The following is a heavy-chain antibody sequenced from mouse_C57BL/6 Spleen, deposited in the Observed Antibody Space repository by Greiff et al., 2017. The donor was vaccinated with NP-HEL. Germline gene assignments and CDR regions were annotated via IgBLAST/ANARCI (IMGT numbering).Heavy chain of an antibody. V-gene: IGHV1-42*01. Sequence: EVQLQQSGPELVKPGASVKISCKASGYSFTGYYMNWVKQSPEKSLEWIGEINPSTGGTTYNQKFKAKATLTVDKSSSTAYMQLKSLTSEDSAVYYCARGVYDYDGFAYWGQGTLVTVSA. CDR3: ARGVYDYDGFAY. D-gene: IGHD2-4*01. CDR1: GYSFTGYY. CDR2: INPSTGGT. J-gene: IGHJ3*01.